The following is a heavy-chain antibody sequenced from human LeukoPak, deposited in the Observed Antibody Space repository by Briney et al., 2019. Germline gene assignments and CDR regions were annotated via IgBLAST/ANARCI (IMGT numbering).Heavy chain of an antibody. CDR1: GGTFSSCA. V-gene: IGHV1-69*05. CDR2: IIPIFGTA. CDR3: ATNRDCSGGSCYPYYYYYMDV. D-gene: IGHD2-15*01. Sequence: SVKVSCKASGGTFSSCAISWVRQAPGQGLEWMGRIIPIFGTANYAQKFQGRVTITTDESTSTAYMELSSLRSEDTAVYYCATNRDCSGGSCYPYYYYYMDVWGKGTTVTVSS. J-gene: IGHJ6*03.